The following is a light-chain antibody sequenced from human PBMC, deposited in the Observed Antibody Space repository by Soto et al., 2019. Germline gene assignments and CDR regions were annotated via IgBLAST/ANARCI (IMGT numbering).Light chain of an antibody. CDR3: VAWDDSLNGLL. J-gene: IGLJ2*01. CDR2: SNN. Sequence: QSVLTQPPSASGTPGQRVTISCSGSSSNIGSNTVNWYQQLPGTAPKLLIYSNNQRPSGVPDRFSGSKSGTSASLAISGLQSEDEADYYCVAWDDSLNGLLFGGGTKLTVL. V-gene: IGLV1-44*01. CDR1: SSNIGSNT.